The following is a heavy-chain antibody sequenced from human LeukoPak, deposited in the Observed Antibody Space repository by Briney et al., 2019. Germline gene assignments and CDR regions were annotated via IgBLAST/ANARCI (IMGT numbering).Heavy chain of an antibody. CDR1: GGLISSGSYY. V-gene: IGHV4-61*02. Sequence: SETLSLTCTVSGGLISSGSYYWSWIRQPAGKGLEWIGRIYSSGSTNYNPALRSRLTISVDTSKNQFSLKLSSVTAADTAVYYCARRTARYCSSTSCYKAGVDYYYMDVWGKGTTVTVSS. CDR3: ARRTARYCSSTSCYKAGVDYYYMDV. J-gene: IGHJ6*03. D-gene: IGHD2-2*02. CDR2: IYSSGST.